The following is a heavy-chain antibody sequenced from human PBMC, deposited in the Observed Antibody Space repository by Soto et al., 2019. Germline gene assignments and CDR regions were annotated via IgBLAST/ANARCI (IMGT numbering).Heavy chain of an antibody. CDR2: IDPSDSYT. V-gene: IGHV5-10-1*01. CDR3: ARNPSKYYYGSGSRRHYYCYYGMDV. CDR1: GYSFTSYW. D-gene: IGHD3-10*01. Sequence: GESLKISCKGAGYSFTSYWISWVRQMPGKVLEWMGRIDPSDSYTNYSPSFQGHATISADKSSSTAYLQWSSLKASDAAMYYCARNPSKYYYGSGSRRHYYCYYGMDVWGQGTTVTVSS. J-gene: IGHJ6*02.